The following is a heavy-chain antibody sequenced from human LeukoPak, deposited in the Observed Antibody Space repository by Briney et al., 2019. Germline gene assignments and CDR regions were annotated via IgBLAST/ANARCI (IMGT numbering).Heavy chain of an antibody. CDR1: GYTLTSYY. CDR3: ARFNQRRSKDY. V-gene: IGHV1-46*01. J-gene: IGHJ4*02. D-gene: IGHD4-11*01. Sequence: ASVKVSCKASGYTLTSYYMHWVRQAPGQGLEWMGIINPSGGSTSYAQKFQGRVTMTRDMSTSTVYMELSSLRSEDTAVYYCARFNQRRSKDYWGQGTLVTVSS. CDR2: INPSGGST.